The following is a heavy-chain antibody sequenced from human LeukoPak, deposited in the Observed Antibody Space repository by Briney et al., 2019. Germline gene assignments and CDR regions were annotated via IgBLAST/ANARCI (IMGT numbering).Heavy chain of an antibody. CDR2: IRFDGTNK. D-gene: IGHD6-13*01. CDR3: AKDLRSRIAAAGAPDY. Sequence: GGSLRLSCAASGFRFSDSGMNWVRQAPGKGLEWVAFIRFDGTNKHYADSVKGRFTISRGNSKNTIYLQMNSLRAEDTAVYYCAKDLRSRIAAAGAPDYWGQGTLVTVSS. J-gene: IGHJ4*02. CDR1: GFRFSDSG. V-gene: IGHV3-30*02.